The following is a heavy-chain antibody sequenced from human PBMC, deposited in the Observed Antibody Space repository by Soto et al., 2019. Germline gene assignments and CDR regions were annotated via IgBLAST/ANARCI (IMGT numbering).Heavy chain of an antibody. V-gene: IGHV4-39*01. CDR2: IYYSGST. CDR3: ARHYYDSSGYLY. CDR1: GGSISSSSYY. J-gene: IGHJ4*02. D-gene: IGHD3-22*01. Sequence: RSEALSLICTVSGGSISSSSYYWGWIRQPPGKGLEWIGSIYYSGSTYYNPSLKSRVTISVDTSKNQFSLKLSSVTAAAPAVYYCARHYYDSSGYLYWGQGTLVTVSS.